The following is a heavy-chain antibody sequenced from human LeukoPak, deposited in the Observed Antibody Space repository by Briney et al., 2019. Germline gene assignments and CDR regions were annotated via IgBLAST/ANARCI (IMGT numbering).Heavy chain of an antibody. V-gene: IGHV3-11*01. CDR1: GFTFSDYS. CDR2: VMSGGGST. J-gene: IGHJ4*02. Sequence: GGSLRLSCAVSGFTFSDYSIRWIRLSPGKGREWISYVMSGGGSTNYADSVKGRFTISRDNAKNSVALQLDGLRADDTAVYFCARERRGSYYAFESWGQGTLVTVSS. D-gene: IGHD3-16*01. CDR3: ARERRGSYYAFES.